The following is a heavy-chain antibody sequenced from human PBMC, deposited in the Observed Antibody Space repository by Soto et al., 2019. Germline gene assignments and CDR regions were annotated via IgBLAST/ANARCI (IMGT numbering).Heavy chain of an antibody. CDR3: ARELGYCTNGVCPDDY. Sequence: ASVKVSCKASGYTSTSYDINWVRQATGQGLEWMGWMNPNSGNTGYAQKFQRRVTITRNTSISTAYMELSSLRSEDTAVYYCARELGYCTNGVCPDDYWGQGTLVTVSS. CDR1: GYTSTSYD. V-gene: IGHV1-8*01. CDR2: MNPNSGNT. J-gene: IGHJ4*02. D-gene: IGHD2-8*01.